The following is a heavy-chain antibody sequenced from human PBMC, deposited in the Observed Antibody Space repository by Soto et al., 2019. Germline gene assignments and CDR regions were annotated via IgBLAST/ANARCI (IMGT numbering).Heavy chain of an antibody. V-gene: IGHV1-18*04. CDR2: LSAYNANT. Sequence: QVHLEQSGGEVKKPGASVTISCQASGYSVTSYGFSRLRQAPEQGLQWRGRLSAYNANTEYAQNVQDRVTLTADISKSTAYVELRSVSSDDTGVYFFARDSNRSGVVIRIPGGQTYGMDVWGQVTTVAVSS. D-gene: IGHD3-22*01. CDR1: GYSVTSYG. CDR3: ARDSNRSGVVIRIPGGQTYGMDV. J-gene: IGHJ6*02.